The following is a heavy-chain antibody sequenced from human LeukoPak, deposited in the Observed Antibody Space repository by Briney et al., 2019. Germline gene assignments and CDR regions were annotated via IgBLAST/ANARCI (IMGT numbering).Heavy chain of an antibody. Sequence: GGSLRLSCAASGFTFSSYEMNRVRQAPGKGLEWVSYISSGGSPIYYADSVKGRFTISRDNAKNSLYLQMNSLRAEDTAVYYCASWAIVASSLFDYWGQGTLVTVSS. J-gene: IGHJ4*02. V-gene: IGHV3-48*03. D-gene: IGHD2-15*01. CDR2: ISSGGSPI. CDR1: GFTFSSYE. CDR3: ASWAIVASSLFDY.